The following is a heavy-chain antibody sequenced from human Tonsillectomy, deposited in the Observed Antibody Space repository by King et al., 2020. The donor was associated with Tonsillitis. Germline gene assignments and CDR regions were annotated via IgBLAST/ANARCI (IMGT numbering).Heavy chain of an antibody. V-gene: IGHV4-59*01. J-gene: IGHJ3*02. CDR3: ARIPSSGPPPTDAFDI. D-gene: IGHD3-22*01. Sequence: MQLQESGPGLVKPSETLSLTCTVSGGSISSYYWSWIRQPPGKGLEWIGYIYYSGSTNYNPSLKSRVTISVDTSKNQFSLKLSSVTAADTAVYYCARIPSSGPPPTDAFDIWGQGTMVTVSS. CDR1: GGSISSYY. CDR2: IYYSGST.